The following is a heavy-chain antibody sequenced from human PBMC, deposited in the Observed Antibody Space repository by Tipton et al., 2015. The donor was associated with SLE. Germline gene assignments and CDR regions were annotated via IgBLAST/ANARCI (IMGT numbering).Heavy chain of an antibody. J-gene: IGHJ4*02. Sequence: SLRLSCAASGFTFFTYCVSCVRQAPGKGLVWVSRINSDGSSTTYADSVKGRFTISRDNANNTLYLQMNNLRAEDTAVYYCARDPSTSDFDYWGQGTLVTVSS. D-gene: IGHD1-1*01. CDR3: ARDPSTSDFDY. CDR2: INSDGSST. CDR1: GFTFFTYC. V-gene: IGHV3-74*01.